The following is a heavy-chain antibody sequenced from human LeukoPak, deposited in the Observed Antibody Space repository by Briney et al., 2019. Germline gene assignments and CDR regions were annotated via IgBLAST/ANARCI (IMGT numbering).Heavy chain of an antibody. CDR3: ARDRTSYGSSWEGAFDY. CDR1: GFTVSTNY. D-gene: IGHD6-13*01. Sequence: PGGSLRLSCAASGFTVSTNYMSWVRQAPGKGLEWVSGIYSGGSTYYADFVKGRFTISRDNSKNTLYLHINTLRAEDTAVYYCARDRTSYGSSWEGAFDYWGQGTLVTVSS. J-gene: IGHJ4*02. V-gene: IGHV3-66*01. CDR2: IYSGGST.